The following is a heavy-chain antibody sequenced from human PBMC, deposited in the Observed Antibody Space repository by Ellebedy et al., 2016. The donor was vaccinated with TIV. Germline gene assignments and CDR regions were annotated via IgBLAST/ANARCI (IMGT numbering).Heavy chain of an antibody. CDR1: GFTFTNAW. J-gene: IGHJ4*02. D-gene: IGHD3-10*01. Sequence: GESLKISCTASGFTFTNAWMTWVRQAPGKGLEWVGRSKYKAVNYSTDYAASVKGRITISRDDSRNSLNLHMNSLKVEDTAVYYCACFLAGRIYWGQGTLVTVSS. CDR2: SKYKAVNYST. V-gene: IGHV3-72*01. CDR3: ACFLAGRIY.